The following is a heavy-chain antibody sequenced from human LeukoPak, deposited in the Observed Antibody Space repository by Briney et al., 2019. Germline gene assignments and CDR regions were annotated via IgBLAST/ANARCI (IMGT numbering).Heavy chain of an antibody. CDR3: ATALRGNWFDP. J-gene: IGHJ5*02. Sequence: ASVKVSCKASGYTFTSYYMHWVRQAPGQGLEWMGIINPSGGSTSYAQKFQGRATMTRDTSTSTVYMELSSLRSEDTAVYYCATALRGNWFDPWGQGTLVTVSS. D-gene: IGHD3-10*01. CDR2: INPSGGST. V-gene: IGHV1-46*01. CDR1: GYTFTSYY.